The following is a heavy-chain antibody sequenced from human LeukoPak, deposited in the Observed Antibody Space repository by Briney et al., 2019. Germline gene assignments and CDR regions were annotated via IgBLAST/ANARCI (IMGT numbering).Heavy chain of an antibody. CDR1: GGSISSILHY. Sequence: SETLSLTCTVSGGSISSILHYWRWIRQPPGKGQEWIGSIYYSGSTYYNPSLKTRVTISVDTSKNQFSLKLSSVTAADTAVYYCARHPLYASGWYGGLAWGQGTLVTVSS. J-gene: IGHJ5*02. V-gene: IGHV4-39*01. CDR2: IYYSGST. CDR3: ARHPLYASGWYGGLA. D-gene: IGHD6-19*01.